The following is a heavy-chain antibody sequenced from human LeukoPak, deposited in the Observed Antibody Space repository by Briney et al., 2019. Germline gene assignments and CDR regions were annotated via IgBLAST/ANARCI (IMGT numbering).Heavy chain of an antibody. CDR3: AKNHEHGRYAGFDF. V-gene: IGHV3-13*01. Sequence: GGSLRLSCVASGFTFSSYDMHWVRQATGKGLEWVSAIGTAGDTYYPGSVKGQFTISRENAKNSLYLQMNSLRAEDTAVYYCAKNHEHGRYAGFDFWAEGALVAVSS. D-gene: IGHD2-2*01. CDR1: GFTFSSYD. CDR2: IGTAGDT. J-gene: IGHJ3*01.